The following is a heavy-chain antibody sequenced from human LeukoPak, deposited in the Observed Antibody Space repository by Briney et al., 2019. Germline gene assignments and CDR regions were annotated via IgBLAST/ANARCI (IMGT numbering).Heavy chain of an antibody. Sequence: QPGGSLRLSCAASGFTFSSYSMNWVRQAPGKGLEWVSSISSSSSYIYYADSVKGRFTISRDNAKNSLYLQMNSLRAEDTAVCYCARTPLDDYGDYFDYWGQGTLVTVSS. D-gene: IGHD4-17*01. CDR1: GFTFSSYS. CDR2: ISSSSSYI. CDR3: ARTPLDDYGDYFDY. J-gene: IGHJ4*02. V-gene: IGHV3-21*01.